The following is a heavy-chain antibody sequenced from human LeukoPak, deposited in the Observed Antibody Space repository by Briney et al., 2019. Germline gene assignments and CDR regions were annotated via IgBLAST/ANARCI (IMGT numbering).Heavy chain of an antibody. CDR1: GLTFSSYA. CDR3: VKDRWEETYYGSGSYWDY. V-gene: IGHV3-23*01. Sequence: GGSLRLSCAASGLTFSSYAMSWVRQAPGKGLEWVSAISGSGGSTYYADSVKARFTISRDNSKNTLYLQMNSLRAEDTAVYYCVKDRWEETYYGSGSYWDYWGQGTLVTVSS. CDR2: ISGSGGST. J-gene: IGHJ4*02. D-gene: IGHD3-10*01.